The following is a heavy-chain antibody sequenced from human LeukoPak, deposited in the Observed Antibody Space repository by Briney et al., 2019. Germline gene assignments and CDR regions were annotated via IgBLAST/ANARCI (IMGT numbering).Heavy chain of an antibody. CDR2: ISAYNGNT. V-gene: IGHV1-18*01. Sequence: ASVKVSCKASGYTFTSYGISWVRQAPGQGLEWMGWISAYNGNTNYAQKLQGRVTMTTDTSTSTAYMELRSLRSDDTAVYYCARGRGSYYSSGVLHYWGQGTLVIVSS. J-gene: IGHJ4*02. CDR1: GYTFTSYG. D-gene: IGHD1-26*01. CDR3: ARGRGSYYSSGVLHY.